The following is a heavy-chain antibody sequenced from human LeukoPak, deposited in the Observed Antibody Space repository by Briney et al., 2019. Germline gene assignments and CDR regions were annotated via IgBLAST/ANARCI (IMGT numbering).Heavy chain of an antibody. V-gene: IGHV4-61*01. CDR1: GGSVSSGSYY. J-gene: IGHJ6*02. D-gene: IGHD5-18*01. Sequence: SETLSLTCTVSGGSVSSGSYYWSWIRQPPGKGLEWIGYIYYSGSTNYNPSLKSRVTISVDTSKNQFSLKLSSVTAADTAVYYCARDRRGLPPHYGMDVWGQGTTVTVSS. CDR2: IYYSGST. CDR3: ARDRRGLPPHYGMDV.